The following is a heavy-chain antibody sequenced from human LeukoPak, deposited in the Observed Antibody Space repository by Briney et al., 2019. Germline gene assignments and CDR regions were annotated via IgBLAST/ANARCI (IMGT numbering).Heavy chain of an antibody. CDR1: GGSISSYY. D-gene: IGHD3-22*01. Sequence: SETLSLTCTVSGGSISSYYWSWIRQPPGKGLEWIGYIYYSGSTNYNPSLKSRVTISVDTSKNQFSLKLSSVTAADTAVYYCARLRYYDSNLAVRWFDPWGQGTLVTVSS. V-gene: IGHV4-59*08. J-gene: IGHJ5*02. CDR2: IYYSGST. CDR3: ARLRYYDSNLAVRWFDP.